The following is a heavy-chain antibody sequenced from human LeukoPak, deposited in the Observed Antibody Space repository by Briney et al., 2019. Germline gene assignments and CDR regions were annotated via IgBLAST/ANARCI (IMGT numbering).Heavy chain of an antibody. CDR1: GFTFSDYY. CDR2: ISSSGTTI. J-gene: IGHJ5*02. V-gene: IGHV3-11*01. D-gene: IGHD3-10*01. Sequence: GGSLRLSCAASGFTFSDYYMNWIRQAPGKGLEWVSYISSSGTTIYYADSVKGRFTISRDNAKNSLYLQMISLRADDTAVYYCARDRGTRAPGSYSAPRGNWFDPWGQGTLVTVSS. CDR3: ARDRGTRAPGSYSAPRGNWFDP.